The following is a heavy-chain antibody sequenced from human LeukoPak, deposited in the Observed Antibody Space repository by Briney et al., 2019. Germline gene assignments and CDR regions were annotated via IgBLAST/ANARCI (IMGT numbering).Heavy chain of an antibody. V-gene: IGHV3-23*01. D-gene: IGHD4-17*01. CDR1: GFAFPTYA. Sequence: GGSLRLSCVASGFAFPTYAMMWVRQVPGKGLEWVSSIRVSDGARFYADSVKGRFTMSRDNPKNTLFLQMNSLRPEDTAVYYCAKGLPTGDYYAFDIWGQGTMVTVSS. CDR2: IRVSDGAR. J-gene: IGHJ3*02. CDR3: AKGLPTGDYYAFDI.